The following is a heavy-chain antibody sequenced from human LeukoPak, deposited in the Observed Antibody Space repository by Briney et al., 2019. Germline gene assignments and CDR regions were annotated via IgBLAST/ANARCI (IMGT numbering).Heavy chain of an antibody. Sequence: GGSLRLSCAASGFTFSNYAMHWVRQAPGKGLEWLSFIRIDGSSKYYADFVKGRFTISRDNAKNSLFLQMNSLRAEDTAVYYCARVLRYCSGGNCYSGGLGYMDVWGKGTTVTISS. CDR3: ARVLRYCSGGNCYSGGLGYMDV. CDR2: IRIDGSSK. J-gene: IGHJ6*03. V-gene: IGHV3-30*02. CDR1: GFTFSNYA. D-gene: IGHD2-15*01.